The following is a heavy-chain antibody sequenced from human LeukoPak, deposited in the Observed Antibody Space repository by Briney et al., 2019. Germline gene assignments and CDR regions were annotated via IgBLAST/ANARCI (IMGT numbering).Heavy chain of an antibody. Sequence: PGGSLRLSCAASGFTFSDYYMSWIRQAPGKGLEWVSYISSSGSTIYYADSVKGRFTISRDNAKNSLYLQMNSLRAEDTAVYYCARWIAVAASNWFDPWGQGTLVTVSS. CDR1: GFTFSDYY. CDR2: ISSSGSTI. CDR3: ARWIAVAASNWFDP. D-gene: IGHD6-19*01. V-gene: IGHV3-11*04. J-gene: IGHJ5*02.